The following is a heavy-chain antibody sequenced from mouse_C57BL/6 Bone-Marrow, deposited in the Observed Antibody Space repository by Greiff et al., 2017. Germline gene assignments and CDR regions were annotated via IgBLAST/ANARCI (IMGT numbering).Heavy chain of an antibody. CDR1: GYTFTSYW. CDR2: INPSSGYT. J-gene: IGHJ3*01. V-gene: IGHV1-7*01. Sequence: QVQLQQSGAELATPGASVKLSCKASGYTFTSYWMHWVKPRPGQGLEWIGYINPSSGYTKYNQKFKDKATLTADKSSSTAYMQLSSLTYEDSAVYYCASIYYWFAYWGQGTLVTVSA. CDR3: ASIYYWFAY. D-gene: IGHD2-1*01.